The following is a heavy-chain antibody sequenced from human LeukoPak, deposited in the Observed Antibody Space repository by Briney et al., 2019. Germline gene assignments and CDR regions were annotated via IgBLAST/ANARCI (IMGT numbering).Heavy chain of an antibody. Sequence: PGGSLRLSCAASGFTFSSYAMSWVRQAPGKGLEWVSGISGSGGSTYYADSVKGRFTISRDNSRNTLYLQMNSPRAEDTAGYYCAILPGYSSGWYEVNYWGQGTLVTVSS. CDR1: GFTFSSYA. D-gene: IGHD6-13*01. CDR3: AILPGYSSGWYEVNY. CDR2: ISGSGGST. J-gene: IGHJ4*02. V-gene: IGHV3-23*01.